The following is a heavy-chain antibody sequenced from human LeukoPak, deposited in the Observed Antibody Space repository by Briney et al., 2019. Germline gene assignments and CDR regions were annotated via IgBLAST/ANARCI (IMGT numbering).Heavy chain of an antibody. CDR2: IYYTGNT. CDR3: AKPTGSGLFILP. D-gene: IGHD3/OR15-3a*01. Sequence: PSETLSLTCSVSGVSISSSNSYWGWIRQPPGKGLEWIGSIYYTGNTYYNASLKSRVTISIDTSKNQFSLKLTSVTAADTAVYYCAKPTGSGLFILPGGQGTLVTVSS. V-gene: IGHV4-39*01. J-gene: IGHJ4*02. CDR1: GVSISSSNSY.